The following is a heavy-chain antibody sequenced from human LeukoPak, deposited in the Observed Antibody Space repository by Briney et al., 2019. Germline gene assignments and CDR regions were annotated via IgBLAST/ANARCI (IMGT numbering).Heavy chain of an antibody. D-gene: IGHD2-2*01. V-gene: IGHV1-18*04. CDR1: GYTFTSYG. CDR3: ARDGEDIVVVPAAQYNWFDP. CDR2: ISAYNGNT. J-gene: IGHJ5*02. Sequence: GASVTVSCKASGYTFTSYGISWVRQAPGQGLEWMGWISAYNGNTNYAQKLQGRVTMTTDKSTSTAYMELRSLRSDDTAVYYRARDGEDIVVVPAAQYNWFDPWGQGTLVTVSS.